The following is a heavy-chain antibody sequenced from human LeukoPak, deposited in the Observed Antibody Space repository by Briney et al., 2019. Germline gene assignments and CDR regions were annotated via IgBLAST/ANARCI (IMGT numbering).Heavy chain of an antibody. CDR2: IKPDGTTK. CDR3: ARSIPYGTTWYGRSDY. D-gene: IGHD6-13*01. V-gene: IGHV3-7*03. CDR1: GFTFSSYW. Sequence: GGSLRLSCAASGFTFSSYWMNWARQAPGKGLEWVANIKPDGTTKFYVDSVKGRFTISRDNALNSLYLQMNSLRAEDTAIYYCARSIPYGTTWYGRSDYWGQGTLVTVSS. J-gene: IGHJ4*02.